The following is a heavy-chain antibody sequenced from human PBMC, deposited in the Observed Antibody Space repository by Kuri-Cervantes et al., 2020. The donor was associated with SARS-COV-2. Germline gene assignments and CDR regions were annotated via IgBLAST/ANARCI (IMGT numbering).Heavy chain of an antibody. CDR2: INPNSGGT. J-gene: IGHJ4*02. Sequence: ASVKVSCKASGYTFTGYYMHWVRQAPGQGLEWMGWINPNSGGTNYAQRFQGRVTMTRDTSISTAYMELSRLRSDDTAVYYCARGEGDIVVVTTNWGQGTRVTVSS. CDR1: GYTFTGYY. CDR3: ARGEGDIVVVTTN. D-gene: IGHD2-2*01. V-gene: IGHV1-2*02.